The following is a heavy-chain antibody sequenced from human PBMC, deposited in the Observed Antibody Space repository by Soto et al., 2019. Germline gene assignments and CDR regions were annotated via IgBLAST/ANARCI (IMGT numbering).Heavy chain of an antibody. CDR2: ISGSGGST. CDR3: GSHRGYRPLLGKDV. D-gene: IGHD5-12*01. V-gene: IGHV3-23*01. J-gene: IGHJ6*01. Sequence: EVQVLESGGGLVQPGGSLRLSCAASGFTFSSYAVSWVRQAPGKGLEWVSGISGSGGSTYYADSVKGRSTISRDISKRAPYLQMNCLRAEDTAVYYCGSHRGYRPLLGKDVWGEGPTVVVSA. CDR1: GFTFSSYA.